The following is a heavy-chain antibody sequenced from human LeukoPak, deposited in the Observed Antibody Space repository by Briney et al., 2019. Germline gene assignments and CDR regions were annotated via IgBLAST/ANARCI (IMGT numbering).Heavy chain of an antibody. CDR3: ASFSDYGGNFFDY. V-gene: IGHV4-59*08. CDR2: VYHDGRH. Sequence: SETLSLTCTVSGDSISSYYWSWIRQPPGKGLEWIGYVYHDGRHNYNPSLKSRVTISVDTSEKQFSLKLSSVPAADTAVYYCASFSDYGGNFFDYWGQGTLVTVSS. J-gene: IGHJ4*02. D-gene: IGHD4-23*01. CDR1: GDSISSYY.